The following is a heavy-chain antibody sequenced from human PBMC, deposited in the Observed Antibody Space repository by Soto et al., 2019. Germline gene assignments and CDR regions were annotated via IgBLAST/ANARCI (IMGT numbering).Heavy chain of an antibody. V-gene: IGHV3-23*01. D-gene: IGHD4-17*01. CDR2: ISGSGGST. J-gene: IGHJ6*02. CDR1: GFTFSSYA. CDR3: AKSIKSLPKNTVNTNYYYYDGMDV. Sequence: EVQLLESGGGLVQPGGSLRLSCAASGFTFSSYAMSWVRQAPGQGLEWVSAISGSGGSTYYADSVKGRVTISRDNSKNTLNRQMNTLRAEDTAVYYCAKSIKSLPKNTVNTNYYYYDGMDVWGQGTTVTVSS.